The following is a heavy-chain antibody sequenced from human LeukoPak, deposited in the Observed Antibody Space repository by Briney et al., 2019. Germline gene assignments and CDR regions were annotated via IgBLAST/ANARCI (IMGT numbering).Heavy chain of an antibody. J-gene: IGHJ4*02. CDR3: ARHKGGSGSYFDY. D-gene: IGHD3-10*01. CDR1: GGSISSSSYY. CDR2: IYHSGST. Sequence: PSETLSLTCTVSGGSISSSSYYWGWIRQPPGKGLEWIGSIYHSGSTYYNPSLKSRVTISVDTSKNQFSLKLSSVTAADTAVYYCARHKGGSGSYFDYWGQGTLVTVSS. V-gene: IGHV4-39*01.